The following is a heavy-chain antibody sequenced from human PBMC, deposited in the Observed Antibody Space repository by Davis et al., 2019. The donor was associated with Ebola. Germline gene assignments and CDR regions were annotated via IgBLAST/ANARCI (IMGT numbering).Heavy chain of an antibody. J-gene: IGHJ6*03. CDR1: GFTFSSYA. Sequence: GESLKISCAASGFTFSSYAMSWVRQAPGKGLEWVSAISGSGGSTYYADSVKGRFTISRDNSKNTLYLQMNSLRAEDTAVYYCAKGTGDRGLWYYYYYMDVWGKGTTVTVSS. V-gene: IGHV3-23*01. D-gene: IGHD7-27*01. CDR3: AKGTGDRGLWYYYYYMDV. CDR2: ISGSGGST.